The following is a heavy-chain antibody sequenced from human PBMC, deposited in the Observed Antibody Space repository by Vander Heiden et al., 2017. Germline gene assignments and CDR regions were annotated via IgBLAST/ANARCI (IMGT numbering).Heavy chain of an antibody. D-gene: IGHD1-7*01. CDR2: ISSSSSYI. CDR3: ARITGTTGSYYYYGMDV. V-gene: IGHV3-21*01. CDR1: GFTFSSYS. J-gene: IGHJ6*02. Sequence: EVQLVESGGGLVKPGGSLRLSCAASGFTFSSYSMNWVRQAPGKGLEWVSSISSSSSYIYYADSVKGRFTISRDNAKNSLYLQMNSLRAEDTAVYYCARITGTTGSYYYYGMDVWGQGTTVTVSS.